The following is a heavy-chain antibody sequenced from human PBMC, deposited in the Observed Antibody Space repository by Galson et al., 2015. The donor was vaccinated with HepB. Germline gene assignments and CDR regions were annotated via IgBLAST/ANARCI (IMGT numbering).Heavy chain of an antibody. CDR3: ARQSGYVQEWLRSDSYYFDN. Sequence: QSGAEVKKPGESLKISCEVSGYRFTSQWIAWVRQMPGEGLEWMGIINPIDSDIRYSPSFQGQVTLSVDKSITTAFLRWSSLKTSDTAMCYCARQSGYVQEWLRSDSYYFDNWGQGTLVTVSS. CDR2: INPIDSDI. V-gene: IGHV5-51*01. J-gene: IGHJ4*02. D-gene: IGHD5-18*01. CDR1: GYRFTSQW.